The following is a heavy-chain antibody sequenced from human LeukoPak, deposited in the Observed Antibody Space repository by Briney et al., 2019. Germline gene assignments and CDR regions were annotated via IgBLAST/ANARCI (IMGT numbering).Heavy chain of an antibody. CDR3: AKRGVVIRVILVGFHKEAYYFDS. CDR2: ISDSGGRT. Sequence: GGSLRLSCAVSGITLSDYGMSWVRQAPGKGLERVAGISDSGGRTKYADSVKGRFTISRDNSKNTLYLQMNSLRAKDTAVYFCAKRGVVIRVILVGFHKEAYYFDSWGQGALVTVSS. V-gene: IGHV3-23*01. D-gene: IGHD3-22*01. J-gene: IGHJ4*02. CDR1: GITLSDYG.